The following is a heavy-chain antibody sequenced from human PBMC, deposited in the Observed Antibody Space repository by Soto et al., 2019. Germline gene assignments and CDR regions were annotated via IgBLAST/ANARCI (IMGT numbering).Heavy chain of an antibody. CDR2: IYPSVSS. Sequence: SFTCSVAGLAISRGYYWSWVRQPPGKGLEWIGSIYPSVSSYHNPSLETRVRLSIDTSKNQFTLNLTSVTAADTALYYCAREKVGTTFFDNWGQGIQVTVSS. J-gene: IGHJ4*02. CDR3: AREKVGTTFFDN. V-gene: IGHV4-38-2*02. D-gene: IGHD1-1*01. CDR1: GLAISRGYY.